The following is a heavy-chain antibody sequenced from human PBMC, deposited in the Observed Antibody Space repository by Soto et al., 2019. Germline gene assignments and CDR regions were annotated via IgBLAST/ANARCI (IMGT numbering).Heavy chain of an antibody. CDR2: INIKSGDT. CDR3: ARAGVYYGMDV. Sequence: ASVKVSCKASGYTFTGYYRHWVRQAPGQGLEWLGWINIKSGDTAYAQSFQDWVTMTRDTSINTAYMELSRLRSDDTAVYYCARAGVYYGMDVWGQGTTVTVSS. J-gene: IGHJ6*02. D-gene: IGHD3-10*01. V-gene: IGHV1-2*04. CDR1: GYTFTGYY.